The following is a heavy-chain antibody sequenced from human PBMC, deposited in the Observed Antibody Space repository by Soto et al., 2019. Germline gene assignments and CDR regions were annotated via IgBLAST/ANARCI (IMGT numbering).Heavy chain of an antibody. D-gene: IGHD2-15*01. CDR1: GFTVSSNY. CDR2: IYSGGST. V-gene: IGHV3-66*01. Sequence: PGGSLRLSCAASGFTVSSNYMSWVRQAPGKGLEWVSVIYSGGSTYYAYSVKGRFTISRDNSKNTLYLQMNSLRAEDTAVYYCARGYCSGGSCYAVEYFQHWGQGTLVTVSS. CDR3: ARGYCSGGSCYAVEYFQH. J-gene: IGHJ1*01.